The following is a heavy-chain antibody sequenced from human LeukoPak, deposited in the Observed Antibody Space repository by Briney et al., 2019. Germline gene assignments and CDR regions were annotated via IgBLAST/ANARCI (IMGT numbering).Heavy chain of an antibody. Sequence: GASVKVSCKASGGTFSSYAISWVRQAPGQGLEWMGGIIPIFGTANYAQKFQGRVTITADESTSTAYMELSSLRSEDTAVYYCARGWVVVAALLDYYYYYGMDVWGQETTVTVSS. D-gene: IGHD2-15*01. CDR2: IIPIFGTA. CDR3: ARGWVVVAALLDYYYYYGMDV. CDR1: GGTFSSYA. J-gene: IGHJ6*02. V-gene: IGHV1-69*13.